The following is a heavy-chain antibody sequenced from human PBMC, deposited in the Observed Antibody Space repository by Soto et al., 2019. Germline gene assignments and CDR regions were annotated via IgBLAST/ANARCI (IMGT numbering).Heavy chain of an antibody. Sequence: PSETLSLTCAVYGGSFSGYYWSWIRQPPGKGLEWIGEINHSGSTNYNPSLKSRVTISVDTSKNQFSLKLSSVTAADTAVYYCARNKGYSYGYYYDGMDVWGQGTTGTVS. CDR1: GGSFSGYY. CDR3: ARNKGYSYGYYYDGMDV. V-gene: IGHV4-34*01. CDR2: INHSGST. D-gene: IGHD5-18*01. J-gene: IGHJ6*02.